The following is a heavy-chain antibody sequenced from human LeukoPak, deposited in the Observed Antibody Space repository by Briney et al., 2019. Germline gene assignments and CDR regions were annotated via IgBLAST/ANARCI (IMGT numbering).Heavy chain of an antibody. CDR2: VCYSGST. D-gene: IGHD3-10*01. CDR1: GDFVTAYY. CDR3: ARDGKDYYGSGSYI. V-gene: IGHV4-59*02. Sequence: SETLSLTCTVSGDFVTAYYWSWIRQPPGKGLEWIGYVCYSGSTEYSPSLRSRVTISVDTSKNQFSLKLSSVTAADTAVYYCARDGKDYYGSGSYIWGQGTLVTVSS. J-gene: IGHJ4*02.